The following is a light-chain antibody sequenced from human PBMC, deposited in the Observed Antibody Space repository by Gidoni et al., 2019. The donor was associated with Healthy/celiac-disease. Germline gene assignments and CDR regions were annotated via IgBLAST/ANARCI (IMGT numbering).Light chain of an antibody. CDR3: QQCGSSSWT. Sequence: EIVLTQSPGTLSLSPGERATLSCRASQSISSSNLAWYQQKPGQAPRVLMFDASSRATGIPDRFSGSGSGTDFTLTISRLEPEDFAVYYCQQCGSSSWTFGQGTKVEI. V-gene: IGKV3-20*01. J-gene: IGKJ1*01. CDR1: QSISSSN. CDR2: DAS.